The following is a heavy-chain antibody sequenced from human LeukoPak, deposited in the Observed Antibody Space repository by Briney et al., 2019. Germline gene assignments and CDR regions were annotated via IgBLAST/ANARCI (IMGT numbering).Heavy chain of an antibody. CDR1: GYTXTIYG. J-gene: IGHJ6*02. CDR3: ARSWGGYCSGGSCFVMDV. V-gene: IGHV1-2*02. CDR2: INPNSGDT. Sequence: GASVKVSCKASGYTXTIYGISWVRQAPGQGLEWMGWINPNSGDTNYAQKFQGRVTMTRDTSISTAYMELSRLRSDDTAVYYCARSWGGYCSGGSCFVMDVWGQGTTATVSS. D-gene: IGHD2-15*01.